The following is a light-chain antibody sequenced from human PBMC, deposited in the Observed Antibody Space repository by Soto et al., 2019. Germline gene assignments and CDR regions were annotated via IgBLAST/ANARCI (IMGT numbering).Light chain of an antibody. CDR3: QQRRNWLIP. CDR2: DTS. CDR1: QGIGDT. J-gene: IGKJ5*01. V-gene: IGKV3D-11*01. Sequence: SLATVSLYNGEGAXXXXXASQGIGDTLAWYQQKPGQTPRLLIYDTSIRATGVPARISGSRSGAEFTLTISRLEPEDFAVYYCQQRRNWLIPFGQGRRLAI.